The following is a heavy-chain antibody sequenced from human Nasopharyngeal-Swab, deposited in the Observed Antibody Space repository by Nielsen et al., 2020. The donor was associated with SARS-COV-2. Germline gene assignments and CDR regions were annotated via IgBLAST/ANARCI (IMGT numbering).Heavy chain of an antibody. J-gene: IGHJ5*02. D-gene: IGHD2-8*01. CDR2: TNQDGSTE. Sequence: GGSLRLSCPTSGFTFSDDWMAWIRQVPGKGLEFVANTNQDGSTENYVDSVKGQFIISRDNAKNSLSLKMNSLRVEDTAIYYCARDTNGGTFETWGQGIPVTISS. CDR1: GFTFSDDW. CDR3: ARDTNGGTFET. V-gene: IGHV3-7*01.